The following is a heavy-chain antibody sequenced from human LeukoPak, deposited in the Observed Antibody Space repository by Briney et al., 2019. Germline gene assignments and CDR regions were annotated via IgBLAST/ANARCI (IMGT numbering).Heavy chain of an antibody. Sequence: GESLKISCKGSGYSFTDYWIAWARQMPGKGLEWMGTIYPGDSDTRYSPPFQGQVTISADKSISTAYLQWNSLKASDTAMYYCARHRYCSTTACYDMGGYWGQGTLVTVSS. CDR3: ARHRYCSTTACYDMGGY. J-gene: IGHJ4*02. D-gene: IGHD2-2*01. CDR2: IYPGDSDT. V-gene: IGHV5-51*01. CDR1: GYSFTDYW.